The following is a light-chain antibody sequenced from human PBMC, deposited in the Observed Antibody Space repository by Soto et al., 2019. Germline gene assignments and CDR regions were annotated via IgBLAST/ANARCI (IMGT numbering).Light chain of an antibody. V-gene: IGLV2-8*01. CDR3: SSYAGSNNLI. CDR2: EVN. J-gene: IGLJ2*01. CDR1: SSDLGDYDY. Sequence: QSVLTQPPSASGFPGQSVTISCTGTSSDLGDYDYVSWYQQHPGKAPKLLIYEVNERPSGVPDRFSGSKSGNTASLTVTGLQAEDEADYYCSSYAGSNNLIFGGGTKVTVL.